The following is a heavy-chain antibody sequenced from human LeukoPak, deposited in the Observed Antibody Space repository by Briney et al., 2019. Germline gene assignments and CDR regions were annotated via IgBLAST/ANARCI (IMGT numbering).Heavy chain of an antibody. Sequence: PSETLSLTCAVYGGSFSGYYWSWIRQPPGKGLEWIGEINHSGSTNYNPSLESRVTISVDTSKNQFSLKLSSVTAADTAVYYCARRYCSSTSCYSRHPFDYWGQGTLVTVSS. CDR1: GGSFSGYY. D-gene: IGHD2-2*02. J-gene: IGHJ4*02. CDR3: ARRYCSSTSCYSRHPFDY. CDR2: INHSGST. V-gene: IGHV4-34*01.